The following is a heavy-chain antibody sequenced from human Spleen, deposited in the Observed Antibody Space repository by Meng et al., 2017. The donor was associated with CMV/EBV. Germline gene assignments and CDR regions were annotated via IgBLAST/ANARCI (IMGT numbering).Heavy chain of an antibody. CDR2: VSSGGGNK. V-gene: IGHV3-23*01. CDR1: GFIFSIYA. J-gene: IGHJ5*02. CDR3: AKGPSPYCSSTSCTGDP. Sequence: GESLKISCRASGFIFSIYAMSWVRQPPGKGLEWVSGVSSGGGNKHYTDSVKGRFAISRDNSQNTLFLQMDSLRHEDTAVYYCAKGPSPYCSSTSCTGDPWGQGTLVTVSS. D-gene: IGHD2-2*01.